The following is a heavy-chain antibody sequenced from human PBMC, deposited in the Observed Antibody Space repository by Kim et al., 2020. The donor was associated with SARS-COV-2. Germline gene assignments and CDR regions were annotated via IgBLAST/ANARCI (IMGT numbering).Heavy chain of an antibody. Sequence: GGSLRLSWVASGFNFNKYGMHWARQAPGKGLEWVAYIWFDGSNENYADSVRGRFTVSRDNSRNTVFLQMDSLRVEDTAVYYCARASEVLTITNCFDSWC. D-gene: IGHD5-12*01. V-gene: IGHV3-33*01. CDR2: IWFDGSNE. CDR3: ARASEVLTITNCFDS. J-gene: IGHJ5*01. CDR1: GFNFNKYG.